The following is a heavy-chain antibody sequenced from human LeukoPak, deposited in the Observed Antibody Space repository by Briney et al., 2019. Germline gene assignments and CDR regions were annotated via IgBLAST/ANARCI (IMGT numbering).Heavy chain of an antibody. V-gene: IGHV3-21*01. CDR2: ISSSSSYI. Sequence: PGGSLRLSCAVSGFTFSIYSMTWVRQAPGKGLEWVSSISSSSSYIYYADSVKGRFTISRDNAKNSLYLQMNSLRAEDTAVYYCARVWSYYKRIAAAGFAFDIWGQGTMVTVSS. J-gene: IGHJ3*02. D-gene: IGHD6-13*01. CDR3: ARVWSYYKRIAAAGFAFDI. CDR1: GFTFSIYS.